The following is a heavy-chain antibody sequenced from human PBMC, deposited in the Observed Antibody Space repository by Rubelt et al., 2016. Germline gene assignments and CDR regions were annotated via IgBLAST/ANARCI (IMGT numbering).Heavy chain of an antibody. J-gene: IGHJ3*02. D-gene: IGHD3-16*01. CDR1: GFTFSSYA. Sequence: EVRLVESGGGLVQPGGSLRLSCAASGFTFSSYALSWVRQAPGKGLEWISYISSRTILYADSVKGRFTISRDTVKSSLYLQMNGLRDEDTAVYYCARDLHWAFDIWGQGTMVTVSS. CDR2: ISSRTI. V-gene: IGHV3-48*02. CDR3: ARDLHWAFDI.